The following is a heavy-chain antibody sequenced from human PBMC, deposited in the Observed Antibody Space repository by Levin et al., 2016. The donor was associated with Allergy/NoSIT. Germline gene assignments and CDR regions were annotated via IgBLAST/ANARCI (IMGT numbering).Heavy chain of an antibody. CDR3: ARDARYSGYI. J-gene: IGHJ4*02. CDR1: GAPISSHY. V-gene: IGHV4-59*11. CDR2: VFYTGST. D-gene: IGHD5-12*01. Sequence: GSLRLSCTVSGAPISSHYWNWIRQPPGKNFEWIGHVFYTGSTDYNPSLKSRVTISVDRARKQVSLKLKSVNAADTAVYYCARDARYSGYIWGQGALVTVSS.